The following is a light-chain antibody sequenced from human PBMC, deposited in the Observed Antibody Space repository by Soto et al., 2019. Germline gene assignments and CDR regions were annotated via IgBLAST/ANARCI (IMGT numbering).Light chain of an antibody. CDR2: GAS. V-gene: IGKV3-20*01. CDR3: QQHGSSPIT. J-gene: IGKJ5*01. Sequence: ILFTHSPITLAFXPGXTXXXXXXXSQTVTRNYLAWHQQKPGQTPRLLVYGASSRATGIPDRFSGSGSGTDFTLTISRLEPEDFAVYYCQQHGSSPITFGQGTRPEIK. CDR1: QTVTRNY.